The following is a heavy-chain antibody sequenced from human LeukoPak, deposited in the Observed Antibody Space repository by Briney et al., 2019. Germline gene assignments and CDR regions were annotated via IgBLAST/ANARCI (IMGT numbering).Heavy chain of an antibody. CDR2: IKEDGGDK. D-gene: IGHD1-1*01. Sequence: PGGSLRLSCAASGFTITSYWMSWVRQAPGKGLEWVAHIKEDGGDKYYVDSVKGRFTISRDNAKNSLSLQMNSLRAEDTAVYYCARGQNWNHDCWGQGTLVTVSS. J-gene: IGHJ4*02. CDR3: ARGQNWNHDC. V-gene: IGHV3-7*04. CDR1: GFTITSYW.